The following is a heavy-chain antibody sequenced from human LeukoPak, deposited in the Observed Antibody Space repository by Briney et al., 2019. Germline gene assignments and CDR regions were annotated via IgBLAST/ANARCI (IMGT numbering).Heavy chain of an antibody. V-gene: IGHV4-59*01. D-gene: IGHD3-10*01. Sequence: PSETLSLTCTVSGGSISSYYWSWIRQPPGKGLEWIGYIYYSGSTNCNPSLKSRVTISVDTSKNQFSLKLSSVTAADTAVYYCARDYYGSGSLFDYWGQGTLVTVSS. J-gene: IGHJ4*02. CDR3: ARDYYGSGSLFDY. CDR1: GGSISSYY. CDR2: IYYSGST.